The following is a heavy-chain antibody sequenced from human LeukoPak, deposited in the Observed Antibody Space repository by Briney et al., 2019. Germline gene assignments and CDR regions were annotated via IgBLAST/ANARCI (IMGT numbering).Heavy chain of an antibody. J-gene: IGHJ4*02. V-gene: IGHV5-51*01. CDR1: GYIFTHYW. CDR3: ARQSRDGSKTRGYYFDF. D-gene: IGHD3-10*01. Sequence: GESLMISCQVSGYIFTHYWIGWVRQMPGNGLESMGIIYPADSDTTYNPSFQGQVTISADKSINTVYLQWSSMKASDTAMYYCARQSRDGSKTRGYYFDFWGQGTLVTVSS. CDR2: IYPADSDT.